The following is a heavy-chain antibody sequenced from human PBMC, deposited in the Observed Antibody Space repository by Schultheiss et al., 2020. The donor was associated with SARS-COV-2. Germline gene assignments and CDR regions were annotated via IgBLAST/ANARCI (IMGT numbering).Heavy chain of an antibody. V-gene: IGHV3-30-3*01. Sequence: GESLRLSCAASGFTFSSYAMHWVRQAPGKGLEWVAVISYDGSNKYYADSVKGRFTISRDNSKNTLYLQMNSLRAEDTAVYYCARDRDNWNGRHFDYWGQGTLVTVSS. CDR1: GFTFSSYA. CDR3: ARDRDNWNGRHFDY. D-gene: IGHD1-1*01. J-gene: IGHJ4*02. CDR2: ISYDGSNK.